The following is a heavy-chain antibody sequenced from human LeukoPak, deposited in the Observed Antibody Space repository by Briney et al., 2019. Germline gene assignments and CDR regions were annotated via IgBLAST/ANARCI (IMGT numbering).Heavy chain of an antibody. V-gene: IGHV3-23*01. CDR1: GFTFSSYA. CDR2: ISGSGGST. J-gene: IGHJ6*03. CDR3: AKAYYGSYYYYYMDV. D-gene: IGHD4-17*01. Sequence: GGSLRLSCAASGFTFSSYAMSWVRQAPGKGLEWVSAISGSGGSTYYADSVKGRFTISRDNSKNTLYLQMNSLRAEDTAVYYCAKAYYGSYYYYYMDVWGKGTTVTISS.